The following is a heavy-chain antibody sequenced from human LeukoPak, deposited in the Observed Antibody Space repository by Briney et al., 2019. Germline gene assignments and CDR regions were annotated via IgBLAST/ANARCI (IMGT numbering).Heavy chain of an antibody. CDR1: GFTFSRYW. V-gene: IGHV3-7*01. D-gene: IGHD3-10*01. J-gene: IGHJ5*01. CDR3: ARVKSVLWLGEPSLDS. Sequence: GGSLRLSCAASGFTFSRYWMSWVLQAPGKGLEWVANINQDGSEKYYVDSVKGRFTISRDNAKNSLYLQMNSLRAEDTAVYYCARVKSVLWLGEPSLDSWGQGTLVTVSS. CDR2: INQDGSEK.